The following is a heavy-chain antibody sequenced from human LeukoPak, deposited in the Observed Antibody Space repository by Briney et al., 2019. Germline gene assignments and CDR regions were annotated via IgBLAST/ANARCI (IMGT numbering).Heavy chain of an antibody. Sequence: PSETLSLTCTVSGGSISSGGYYWRWIRQHPGKGLEWIGYIYYSGSTYYNPSLKSRVTISVDTSKNQFSLKLSSVTAADTAVYYCARLGRIAVAPWTYWGQGTLVTVSS. V-gene: IGHV4-31*03. J-gene: IGHJ4*02. CDR1: GGSISSGGYY. CDR2: IYYSGST. D-gene: IGHD6-19*01. CDR3: ARLGRIAVAPWTY.